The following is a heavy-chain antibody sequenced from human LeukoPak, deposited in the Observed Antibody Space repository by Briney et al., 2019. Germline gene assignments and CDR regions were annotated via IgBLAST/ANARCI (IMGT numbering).Heavy chain of an antibody. CDR3: AKGEGYCSTTSCSIYSHGMDL. J-gene: IGHJ6*02. D-gene: IGHD2-2*01. Sequence: GGSLRLSCAASGFTFSRYGMHWVRQAPGKGLEWVAVISYDGGNKYYADSVKGRFTISRDNSKNTLYLQMNSLRAEDTAVYYCAKGEGYCSTTSCSIYSHGMDLWGQGATVTVSS. CDR1: GFTFSRYG. CDR2: ISYDGGNK. V-gene: IGHV3-30*18.